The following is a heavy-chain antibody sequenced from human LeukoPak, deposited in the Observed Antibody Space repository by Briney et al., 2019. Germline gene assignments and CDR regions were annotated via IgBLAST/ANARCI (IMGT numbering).Heavy chain of an antibody. Sequence: PSETLSLTCTVSGGSISSYYWSWIRQPPGKGLEWIGYIYYSGSTNYNPSLKSRVTISVDTSKNQFSLKLSSVTAADTAVYYCARHTYSSSWYVSNNWFDPWGQGTLVTVSS. CDR3: ARHTYSSSWYVSNNWFDP. D-gene: IGHD6-13*01. CDR2: IYYSGST. CDR1: GGSISSYY. V-gene: IGHV4-59*08. J-gene: IGHJ5*02.